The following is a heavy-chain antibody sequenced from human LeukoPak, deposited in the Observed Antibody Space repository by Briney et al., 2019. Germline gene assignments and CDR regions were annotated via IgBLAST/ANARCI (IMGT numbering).Heavy chain of an antibody. Sequence: PGGSLRLSCAASGFAFSNFAMSWVRQAPGKGLEWVSVVTSGSEATYDADFVKGRFTISRDNSKNTLYLQMNSLRAEDTAVYYCAKLQQPGTHYWGQGTLVTVSS. J-gene: IGHJ4*02. CDR1: GFAFSNFA. D-gene: IGHD1-14*01. CDR3: AKLQQPGTHY. V-gene: IGHV3-23*01. CDR2: VTSGSEAT.